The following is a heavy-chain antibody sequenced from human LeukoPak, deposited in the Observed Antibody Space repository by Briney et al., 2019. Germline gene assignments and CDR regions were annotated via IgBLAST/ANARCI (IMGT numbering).Heavy chain of an antibody. D-gene: IGHD2-2*01. CDR1: GYTFTSYY. CDR3: ARDGCSSTSCETKYNWFDP. CDR2: INPSGGST. Sequence: GASVKVSCKASGYTFTSYYTHWVRQAPGQGLEWMGIINPSGGSTSYAQKFQGRVTMTRDTSTSTVYMELSRLRSDDTAVYYCARDGCSSTSCETKYNWFDPWGQGTLVTVSS. V-gene: IGHV1-46*01. J-gene: IGHJ5*02.